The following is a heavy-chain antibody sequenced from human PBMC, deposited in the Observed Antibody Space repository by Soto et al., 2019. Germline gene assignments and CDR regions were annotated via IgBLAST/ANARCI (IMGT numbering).Heavy chain of an antibody. CDR3: ASFGGSTDYDFWSGYYQPNY. Sequence: ASVKVSCKASGYTFTSYGISWVRQAPGQGLEWMGWISAYNGNTNYAQKLQGRVTMTTDTSTSTAYMELRSLRSDDTAVYYCASFGGSTDYDFWSGYYQPNYWGQGTLVTVSS. V-gene: IGHV1-18*01. J-gene: IGHJ4*02. CDR1: GYTFTSYG. D-gene: IGHD3-3*01. CDR2: ISAYNGNT.